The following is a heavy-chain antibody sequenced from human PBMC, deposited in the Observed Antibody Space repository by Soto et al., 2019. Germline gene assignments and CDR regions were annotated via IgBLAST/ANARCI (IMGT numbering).Heavy chain of an antibody. Sequence: SVEVSCKASGFTFTSSAVQWVRQAIGQRLEWIGWIVVGSGNTNYAQKFQERVTVTRDRSTSTGYMALSSLCSEDTAVYFCAAERSQDCCYYYGMDVWGQGTMVTVSS. J-gene: IGHJ6*02. V-gene: IGHV1-58*01. CDR2: IVVGSGNT. CDR1: GFTFTSSA. CDR3: AAERSQDCCYYYGMDV.